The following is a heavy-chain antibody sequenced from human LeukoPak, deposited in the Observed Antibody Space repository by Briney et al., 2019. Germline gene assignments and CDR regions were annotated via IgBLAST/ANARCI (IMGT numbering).Heavy chain of an antibody. CDR2: STSSGGAA. CDR1: GFTFSSYE. CDR3: ARLGYCSGGSCYGARPFDI. V-gene: IGHV3-48*03. Sequence: PGGSLRLSCAASGFTFSSYEINWVRQAPGRGLGWISYSTSSGGAALYADSVKGRFTISRDNAKNSLYLQMNSLRAEDTAVYYCARLGYCSGGSCYGARPFDIWGQGTMVTVSS. D-gene: IGHD2-15*01. J-gene: IGHJ3*02.